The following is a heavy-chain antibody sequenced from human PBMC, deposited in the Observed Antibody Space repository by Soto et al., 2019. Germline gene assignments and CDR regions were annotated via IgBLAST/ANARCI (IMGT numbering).Heavy chain of an antibody. CDR2: ISNTDGRT. J-gene: IGHJ4*02. D-gene: IGHD1-26*01. CDR1: GFTFTSYA. Sequence: EVQLLESGGNLAQPGGSLRLSCAASGFTFTSYAMSWVRLAPGKGLEWVSGISNTDGRTFYSASVKGRFTISRDNSKSTLFLQMNSLRAENTALYYCAKDVSSGAGDYFDHWGQGTLVTVFS. CDR3: AKDVSSGAGDYFDH. V-gene: IGHV3-23*01.